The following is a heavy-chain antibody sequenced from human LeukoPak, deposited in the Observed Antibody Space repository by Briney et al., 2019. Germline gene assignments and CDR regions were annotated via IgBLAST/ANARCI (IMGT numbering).Heavy chain of an antibody. CDR3: AREGITIFGVVIEDY. V-gene: IGHV3-21*01. J-gene: IGHJ4*02. Sequence: PGGSLRLSCAASGFTFSSYSMNWVRQAPGKGLEWVSSISSSSGYIYYADSVKGRFTISRDNAKNSLYLQMNSLRAEDTAVYYCAREGITIFGVVIEDYWGQGTLVTVSS. D-gene: IGHD3-3*01. CDR2: ISSSSGYI. CDR1: GFTFSSYS.